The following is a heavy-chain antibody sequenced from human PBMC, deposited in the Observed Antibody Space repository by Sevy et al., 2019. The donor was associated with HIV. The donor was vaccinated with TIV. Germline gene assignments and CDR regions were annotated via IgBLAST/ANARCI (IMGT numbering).Heavy chain of an antibody. V-gene: IGHV4-59*01. D-gene: IGHD2-2*01. CDR1: GGSISSYY. CDR2: IYYSGST. CDR3: ARRASWDDAFDI. J-gene: IGHJ3*02. Sequence: SETLSLTCTVSGGSISSYYWSWIRQPPGKGLEWIGYIYYSGSTNYNPSLKSRVTISVDTSKNQFSLKLSSVTAADTAVYYCARRASWDDAFDIWGQGTMVTVSS.